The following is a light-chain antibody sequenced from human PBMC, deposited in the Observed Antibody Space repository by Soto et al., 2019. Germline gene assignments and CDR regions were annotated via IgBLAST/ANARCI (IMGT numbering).Light chain of an antibody. CDR3: QQYNNWPPWT. V-gene: IGKV3-15*01. CDR2: GAS. Sequence: IVMTQSPATLSVSLGERATLSCTTAQSVSSNLAWYQQKPGQAPRLLIYGASTRATGIPARFSGSGSGTEFTLTINSLQSEDFAVYYCQQYNNWPPWTFGQGTKVDIK. J-gene: IGKJ1*01. CDR1: QSVSSN.